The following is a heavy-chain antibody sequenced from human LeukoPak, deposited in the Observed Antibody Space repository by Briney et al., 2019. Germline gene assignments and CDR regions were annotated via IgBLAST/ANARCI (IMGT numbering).Heavy chain of an antibody. CDR1: GFTFTSSA. CDR3: AAGVSGATRDFDY. Sequence: SVKVSCKASGFTFTSSAMQWVRQARGQRLERIGWIVVGSGNTNYAQKFQERVTITRDMSTSTAYMELSSLRSEDTAGYYCAAGVSGATRDFDYWGQGTLVTVSS. V-gene: IGHV1-58*02. D-gene: IGHD3-10*01. J-gene: IGHJ4*02. CDR2: IVVGSGNT.